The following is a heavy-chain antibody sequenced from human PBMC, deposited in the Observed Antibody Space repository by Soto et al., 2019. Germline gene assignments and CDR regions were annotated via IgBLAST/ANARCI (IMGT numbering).Heavy chain of an antibody. CDR1: GDSVSTGSFY. J-gene: IGHJ5*02. V-gene: IGHV4-61*01. Sequence: PSETLSLTCTVSGDSVSTGSFYWSWIRQPPGKGLEWIGFISYSGSINYNPSLKSRVTISVDTPKNQFSLKLSSVTAADTAVYYCARGGAINWVDPNSFDPWGQGTLVNVSS. CDR3: ARGGAINWVDPNSFDP. D-gene: IGHD1-1*01. CDR2: ISYSGSI.